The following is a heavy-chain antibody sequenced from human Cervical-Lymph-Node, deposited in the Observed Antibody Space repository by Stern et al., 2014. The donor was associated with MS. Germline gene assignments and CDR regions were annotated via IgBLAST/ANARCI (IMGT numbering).Heavy chain of an antibody. Sequence: QVQLVQSGPGLVKPSQTLSLTCAISGDSVSSSSATWNWIRQSPSRGLEWLGRTYYGSKWQNAYAVSVQSRITINPDTSKNQFSLQLNSVTPEDTAVYYCARVGQDSSGWVPLDYWGQGTLVTVSS. CDR1: GDSVSSSSAT. CDR2: TYYGSKWQN. J-gene: IGHJ4*02. V-gene: IGHV6-1*01. D-gene: IGHD6-19*01. CDR3: ARVGQDSSGWVPLDY.